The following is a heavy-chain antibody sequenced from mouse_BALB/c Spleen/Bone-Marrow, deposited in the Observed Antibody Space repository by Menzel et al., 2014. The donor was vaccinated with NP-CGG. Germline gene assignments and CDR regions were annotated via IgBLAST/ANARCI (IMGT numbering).Heavy chain of an antibody. D-gene: IGHD4-1*01. CDR3: ARWEYYAMDY. Sequence: VQLKESGAELVKPGASVKLSCTASGFNTKDTYMHWVKQRPEQGLEWIGRIDPANGNTKYDPKFQGKATITADTSSNTAYPQLSSLTSEDTAVYYCARWEYYAMDYWGQGTSVTVSS. CDR2: IDPANGNT. CDR1: GFNTKDTY. J-gene: IGHJ4*01. V-gene: IGHV14-3*02.